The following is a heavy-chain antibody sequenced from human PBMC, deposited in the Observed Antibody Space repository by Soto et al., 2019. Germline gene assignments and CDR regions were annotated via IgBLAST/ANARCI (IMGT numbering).Heavy chain of an antibody. CDR3: ARDGAGSGSYYRSDAFDI. CDR1: GFTFSSYS. J-gene: IGHJ3*02. Sequence: PGGSLRLSCAASGFTFSSYSMNWVRQAPGKGLEWVSYISSSSSTIYYADSVKGRFTISRDNAKNSLYLQMNSLRAEDTAVYYCARDGAGSGSYYRSDAFDIWGQGTMVTVSS. CDR2: ISSSSSTI. V-gene: IGHV3-48*04. D-gene: IGHD3-10*01.